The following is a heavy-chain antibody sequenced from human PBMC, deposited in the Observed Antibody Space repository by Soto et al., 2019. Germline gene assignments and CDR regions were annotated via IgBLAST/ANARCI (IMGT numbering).Heavy chain of an antibody. J-gene: IGHJ6*02. V-gene: IGHV1-69*13. Sequence: SVKVSCKASGGTFSSYAISWVRQAPGQGLEWMGGIIPIFGTANYAQKFQGRVTITADESTSTAYMELSSLRSEDTAVYYCARGVSSGYPEPVPYYYYGMDVWGQGTTVTVSS. CDR2: IIPIFGTA. D-gene: IGHD3-22*01. CDR3: ARGVSSGYPEPVPYYYYGMDV. CDR1: GGTFSSYA.